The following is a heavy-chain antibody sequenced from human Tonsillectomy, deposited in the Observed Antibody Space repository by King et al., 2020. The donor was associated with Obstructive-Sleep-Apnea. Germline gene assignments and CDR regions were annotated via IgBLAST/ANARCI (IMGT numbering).Heavy chain of an antibody. CDR2: ISGYKGKT. V-gene: IGHV1-18*01. CDR3: ARDIRSWTEDY. J-gene: IGHJ4*02. D-gene: IGHD6-13*01. Sequence: QLVQSGPEVKKPGASVRVSCKTSGFTFTSFGISWVRQAPGQGLEWMGGISGYKGKTTYKQKFQDRVTLTTDTSTTTVYMELRSLTSDDTAIYYCARDIRSWTEDYWGQGTLVTVSS. CDR1: GFTFTSFG.